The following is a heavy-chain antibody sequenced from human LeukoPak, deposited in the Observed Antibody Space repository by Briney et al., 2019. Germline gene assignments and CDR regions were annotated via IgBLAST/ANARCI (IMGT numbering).Heavy chain of an antibody. V-gene: IGHV3-7*03. CDR3: ARDPYDFWSGYYSLSSYGMDV. Sequence: GGSLRLSCEGSAFIFSGHWMNWVRQTPGKGLEWVASIKEDGSERQYVDSVKGRFSISRDNAKNSLYLQMNSLRAEDTAVYYCARDPYDFWSGYYSLSSYGMDVWGQGTTVTVSS. CDR1: AFIFSGHW. D-gene: IGHD3-3*01. J-gene: IGHJ6*02. CDR2: IKEDGSER.